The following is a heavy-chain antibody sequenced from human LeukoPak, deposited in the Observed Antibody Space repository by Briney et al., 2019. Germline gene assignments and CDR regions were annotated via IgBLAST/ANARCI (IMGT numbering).Heavy chain of an antibody. D-gene: IGHD3-10*01. Sequence: GGSLRLSCAASGFTFSSYEMNWVRQAPGKGLEWVANIKQDGSEQYDVDSVKGRFTISRDNAKKSLYLQMSSLKASDTAMYYCARLWFGSTQHQGGWFDPWGQGTLVTVSS. V-gene: IGHV3-7*03. CDR1: GFTFSSYE. CDR2: IKQDGSEQ. J-gene: IGHJ5*02. CDR3: ARLWFGSTQHQGGWFDP.